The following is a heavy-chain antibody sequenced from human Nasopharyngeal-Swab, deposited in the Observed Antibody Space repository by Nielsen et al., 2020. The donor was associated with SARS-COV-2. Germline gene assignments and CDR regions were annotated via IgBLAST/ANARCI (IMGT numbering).Heavy chain of an antibody. V-gene: IGHV1-18*01. Sequence: GESLKISCKGSGYTFTSYGISWVRQAPGQGLEWMGWISAYNGNTNYAQKLQGRVTMTTDTSTSTAYMELRSLRSDDTAVYYCAREVVGSSWDYWGQGTLVTVSS. J-gene: IGHJ4*02. CDR3: AREVVGSSWDY. CDR1: GYTFTSYG. CDR2: ISAYNGNT. D-gene: IGHD6-13*01.